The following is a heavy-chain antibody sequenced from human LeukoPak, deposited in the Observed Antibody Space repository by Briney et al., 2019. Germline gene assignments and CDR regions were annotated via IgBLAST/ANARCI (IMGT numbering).Heavy chain of an antibody. V-gene: IGHV3-21*01. CDR1: RLTFNTYS. D-gene: IGHD6-6*01. J-gene: IGHJ4*02. CDR3: VRGGSSSSGPPDY. CDR2: ISPRSDYI. Sequence: GGSLRLSCAASRLTFNTYSMTWVRQAPGKGLGWVSSISPRSDYIYYADSVRGRFTISRDNAENSLYLQMNSLRAEDTAVYYCVRGGSSSSGPPDYWGQGTHVTVSS.